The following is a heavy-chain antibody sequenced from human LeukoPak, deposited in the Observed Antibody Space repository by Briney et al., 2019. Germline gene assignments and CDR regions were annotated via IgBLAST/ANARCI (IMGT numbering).Heavy chain of an antibody. CDR3: ARGPRRGTYYDFWSGYYRTANWFDP. J-gene: IGHJ5*02. V-gene: IGHV3-7*03. CDR1: GFTFSSYW. CDR2: IKQDGSEK. D-gene: IGHD3-3*01. Sequence: SGGSLRLSCAASGFTFSSYWMSWVRQAPGKGLEWVANIKQDGSEKYYVDSVKGRFTISRDNAKNSLYLQMNSLRAEDTAVYYCARGPRRGTYYDFWSGYYRTANWFDPWSQGTLVTVSS.